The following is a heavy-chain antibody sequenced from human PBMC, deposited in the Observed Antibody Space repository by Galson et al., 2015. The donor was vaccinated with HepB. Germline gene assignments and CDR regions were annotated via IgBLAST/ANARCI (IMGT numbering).Heavy chain of an antibody. CDR3: ERGSAYFGIAAANYGLDY. Sequence: SSYYWSWVRQPPGKGLEWSREIYHSRSTNYNPSLKNRVTISVDKYKNPFSLKLSSVTAADTAVYYCERGSAYFGIAAANYGLDYWGQGTLVTVSS. D-gene: IGHD6-13*01. J-gene: IGHJ4*02. V-gene: IGHV4-4*02. CDR2: IYHSRST. CDR1: SSYY.